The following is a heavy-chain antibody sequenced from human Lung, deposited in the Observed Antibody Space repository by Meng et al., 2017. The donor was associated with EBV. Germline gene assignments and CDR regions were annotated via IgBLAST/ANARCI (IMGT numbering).Heavy chain of an antibody. D-gene: IGHD6-19*01. V-gene: IGHV1-2*06. CDR1: GYTFTGYY. CDR3: AYQAVAGTRGWFDP. J-gene: IGHJ5*02. Sequence: QVQRVQSGAEVKKPGASVNVSCKASGYTFTGYYMHWVRQAPGQGLEWMGRINPNSGGTNYAQKFQGRVTMTRDTSISTAYMELSRLRSDDTAVYYCAYQAVAGTRGWFDPWGQGTLVTVSS. CDR2: INPNSGGT.